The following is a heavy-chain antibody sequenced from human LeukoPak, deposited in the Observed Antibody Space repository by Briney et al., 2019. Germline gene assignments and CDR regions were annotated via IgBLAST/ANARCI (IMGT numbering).Heavy chain of an antibody. J-gene: IGHJ4*02. CDR3: VRTGGYSYGPFEY. D-gene: IGHD5-18*01. Sequence: GGSLRLSCAASGFTFSSNWMHWVRQAPGKGLVWVSRINSDGSSTSYADSVKGRFTISRDNAKNSLFLQMNSLRDEDTAVYYCVRTGGYSYGPFEYWGQGTLVTVSS. V-gene: IGHV3-74*01. CDR1: GFTFSSNW. CDR2: INSDGSST.